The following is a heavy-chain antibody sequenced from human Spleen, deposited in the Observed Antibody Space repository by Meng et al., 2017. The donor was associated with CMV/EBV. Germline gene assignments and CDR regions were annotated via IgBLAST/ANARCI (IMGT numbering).Heavy chain of an antibody. CDR3: AGIVGATN. D-gene: IGHD1-26*01. Sequence: SQTLSLTCAVSGGSFSGYYWSWIRQPPGKGLEWIGEINHSGSTNYNPSLKSRVTISVDTSKNQFSLKLSSVTAADTAVYYCAGIVGATNWGQGTLVTVSS. CDR2: INHSGST. CDR1: GGSFSGYY. J-gene: IGHJ4*02. V-gene: IGHV4-34*01.